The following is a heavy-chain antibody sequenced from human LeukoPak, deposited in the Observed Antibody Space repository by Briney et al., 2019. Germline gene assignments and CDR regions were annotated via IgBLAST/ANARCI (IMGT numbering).Heavy chain of an antibody. D-gene: IGHD1-26*01. CDR2: ITDSGGST. CDR3: AKRGAEVGATVAPGDY. CDR1: RFTFTSYA. V-gene: IGHV3-23*01. J-gene: IGHJ4*02. Sequence: GGSLRLSCAASRFTFTSYAMSWVRQAPGKGLEWVSSITDSGGSTYYADSVKGRFTISRDNSKNTLYLQMNSLRAEDTAVYYCAKRGAEVGATVAPGDYWGQGTLVTVSS.